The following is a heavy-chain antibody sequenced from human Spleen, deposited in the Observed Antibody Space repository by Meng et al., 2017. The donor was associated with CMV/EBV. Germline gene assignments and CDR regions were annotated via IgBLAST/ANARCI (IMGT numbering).Heavy chain of an antibody. D-gene: IGHD3-16*01. Sequence: VQLKVAGPGLVRASGPLSLPCTVSGGSISIYCWSCIRRPAGKGLEWIGRIYSSMTTNDNPSHKSRVTMSVATSKNQFSLKLSSVTAADTAVYYCARDFGAVWFDSWGQGTLVTVSS. J-gene: IGHJ5*01. CDR3: ARDFGAVWFDS. CDR2: IYSSMTT. V-gene: IGHV4-4*07. CDR1: GGSISIYC.